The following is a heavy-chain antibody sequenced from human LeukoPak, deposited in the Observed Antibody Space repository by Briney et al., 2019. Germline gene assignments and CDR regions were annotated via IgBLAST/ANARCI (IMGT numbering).Heavy chain of an antibody. CDR1: GGSISSYY. CDR2: IYYSGST. V-gene: IGHV4-59*01. Sequence: SETLSLTCTVSGGSISSYYWSWVRQPPGKGLEWIGYIYYSGSTNYNPSLTSRVTISVDTSKNQFSLKLRSVTAADTAVYYCARDGEEYYFDYWGQGTLVTVSS. D-gene: IGHD3-10*01. CDR3: ARDGEEYYFDY. J-gene: IGHJ4*02.